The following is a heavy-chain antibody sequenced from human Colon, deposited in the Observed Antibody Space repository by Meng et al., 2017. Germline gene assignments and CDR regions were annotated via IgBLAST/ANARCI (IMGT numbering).Heavy chain of an antibody. CDR3: ARGWGYCSSTSCYFLDY. CDR1: GGSFSGYY. CDR2: INHSGST. J-gene: IGHJ4*02. D-gene: IGHD2-2*01. V-gene: IGHV4-34*01. Sequence: VHLQLSGAGLLKPSEPLSLTCAVYGGSFSGYYWSWIRQPPGKGLEWIGEINHSGSTNYNPSLKSRVTISVDTSKNQFSLKLSSVTAADTAVYYCARGWGYCSSTSCYFLDYWGQGTLVTVSS.